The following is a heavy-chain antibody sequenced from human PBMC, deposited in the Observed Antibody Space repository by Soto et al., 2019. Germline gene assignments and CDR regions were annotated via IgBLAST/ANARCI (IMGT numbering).Heavy chain of an antibody. CDR2: IYYSGST. J-gene: IGHJ3*02. CDR3: ARTRPQWPTKIDAFDI. Sequence: SETLSLTCAVSGYSISSSNWWGWIRQPPGKGLEWIGYIYYSGSTYYNPSLKSRVTMSVDTSKNQFSLKLSSVTAVDTAVYYCARTRPQWPTKIDAFDIWGQGTMGTVSS. D-gene: IGHD6-19*01. CDR1: GYSISSSNW. V-gene: IGHV4-28*01.